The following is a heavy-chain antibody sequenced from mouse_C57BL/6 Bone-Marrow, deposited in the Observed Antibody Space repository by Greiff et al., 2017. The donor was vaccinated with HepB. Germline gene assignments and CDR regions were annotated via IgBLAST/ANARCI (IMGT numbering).Heavy chain of an antibody. CDR2: IYPRSGNT. Sequence: QVQLQQSGAELARPGASVKLSCKASGYTFTSYGISWVKQRTGQGLEWIGEIYPRSGNTYYNEKFKGKATLTADKSSSTAYMELRSLTSEDSAVYFCARDLLPFAYWGQGTLVTVSA. D-gene: IGHD2-10*01. CDR1: GYTFTSYG. V-gene: IGHV1-81*01. CDR3: ARDLLPFAY. J-gene: IGHJ3*01.